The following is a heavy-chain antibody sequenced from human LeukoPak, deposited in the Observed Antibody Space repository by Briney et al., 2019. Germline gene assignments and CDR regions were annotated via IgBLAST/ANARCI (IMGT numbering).Heavy chain of an antibody. CDR2: INSDGSST. Sequence: GGPLRLSCAASGFTFSSYWMHWVRQAPGKGLVWVSCINSDGSSTSYADSVKGRFTISRDNAKNTLYLQMNSLRAEDTALYYCVREYCSGGSCSDAFDIWGQGTMVTVSS. CDR3: VREYCSGGSCSDAFDI. CDR1: GFTFSSYW. V-gene: IGHV3-74*01. D-gene: IGHD2-15*01. J-gene: IGHJ3*02.